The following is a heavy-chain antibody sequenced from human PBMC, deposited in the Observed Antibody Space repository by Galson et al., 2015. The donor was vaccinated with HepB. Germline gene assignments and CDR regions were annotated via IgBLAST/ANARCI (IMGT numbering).Heavy chain of an antibody. CDR3: ARSIPYSSSDDY. Sequence: PLRLSCAASGFSFSSYSMNWLRQAPGKGLEWVSSMSSSGGHIYYADSVKGRFTISRDNPKNSLYLQMNCLRAEDTAVYYCARSIPYSSSDDYWGQGTLVIVSS. J-gene: IGHJ4*02. D-gene: IGHD6-6*01. V-gene: IGHV3-21*01. CDR2: MSSSGGHI. CDR1: GFSFSSYS.